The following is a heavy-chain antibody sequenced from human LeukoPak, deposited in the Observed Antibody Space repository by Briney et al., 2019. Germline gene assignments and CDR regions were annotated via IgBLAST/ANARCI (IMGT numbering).Heavy chain of an antibody. D-gene: IGHD6-13*01. CDR1: GFTFSSYA. J-gene: IGHJ4*02. V-gene: IGHV3-23*01. CDR2: ISGSGVNT. Sequence: GGSLRLSCAVSGFTFSSYAMNWVRQAPGKGLEWVSAISGSGVNTDHADSVKGRFTNSRDNSKNTLYLQMNSLRVEDTAVYYCAKSFGPVIAAAGTGADWGQGTLVTVSS. CDR3: AKSFGPVIAAAGTGAD.